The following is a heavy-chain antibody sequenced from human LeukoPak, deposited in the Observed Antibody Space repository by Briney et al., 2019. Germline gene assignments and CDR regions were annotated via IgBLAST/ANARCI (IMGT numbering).Heavy chain of an antibody. V-gene: IGHV3-7*01. CDR1: GFTFSSYW. Sequence: GGSLRLSCIAPGFTFSSYWMAWVRQVPGKGLEWLANIKPDGTDKYYVESVKGRFTISRDNAKSSLYLQMSSLGVEDTAVYYCARRDTPSKWYYYIDVWGKGTTVRVSS. CDR2: IKPDGTDK. D-gene: IGHD2-15*01. J-gene: IGHJ6*03. CDR3: ARRDTPSKWYYYIDV.